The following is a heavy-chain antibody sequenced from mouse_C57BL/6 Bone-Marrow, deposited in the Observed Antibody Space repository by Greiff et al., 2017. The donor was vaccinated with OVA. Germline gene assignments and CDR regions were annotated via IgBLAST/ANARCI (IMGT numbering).Heavy chain of an antibody. Sequence: EVKLMESGGGLVQPGGSMKLSCVASGFTFSNYWMNWVRQSPEKGLEWVAQIRLKSDNYATHYAVSVKGRFTISRDDSTSSVYLQIYYLRAVATRIYYCSGAYGISSTLYFDVWGTGTTVTVSS. V-gene: IGHV6-3*01. D-gene: IGHD1-1*01. J-gene: IGHJ1*03. CDR1: GFTFSNYW. CDR3: SGAYGISSTLYFDV. CDR2: IRLKSDNYAT.